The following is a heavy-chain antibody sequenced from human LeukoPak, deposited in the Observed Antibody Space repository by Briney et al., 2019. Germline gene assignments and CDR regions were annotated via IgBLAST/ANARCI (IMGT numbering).Heavy chain of an antibody. V-gene: IGHV3-48*01. Sequence: GGSLRLSCAASGFTFSSYSMNWVRQAPGKGLEWVSYISSSSSTIYYADSVKGRFTISRDNAKNSLYLQMNSLRAEDTAVYYCARDQNYYDSSGLPGVRAFDIWGQGTMVTVSS. CDR3: ARDQNYYDSSGLPGVRAFDI. CDR1: GFTFSSYS. D-gene: IGHD3-22*01. J-gene: IGHJ3*02. CDR2: ISSSSSTI.